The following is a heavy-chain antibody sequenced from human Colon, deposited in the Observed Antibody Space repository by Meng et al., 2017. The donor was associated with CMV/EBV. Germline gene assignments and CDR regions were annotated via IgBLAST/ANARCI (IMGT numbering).Heavy chain of an antibody. V-gene: IGHV1-8*01. J-gene: IGHJ6*02. D-gene: IGHD2-15*01. Sequence: ASAKVSCKASGYPFTNYDINWVRQATGQGLEWMGWMNPNSGETGFAQKFQGRITMTRDTSISTAYLELSTLKSEDTALYFCAVIVPATDYSYGTDVWGQGTTVTVSS. CDR2: MNPNSGET. CDR1: GYPFTNYD. CDR3: AVIVPATDYSYGTDV.